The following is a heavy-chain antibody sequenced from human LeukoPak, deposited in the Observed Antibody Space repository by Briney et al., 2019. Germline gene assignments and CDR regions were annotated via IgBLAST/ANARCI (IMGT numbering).Heavy chain of an antibody. V-gene: IGHV1-2*02. CDR2: INPNSGGT. CDR1: GYTFTGYY. CDR3: VKVMFYSASGSYFSVDP. D-gene: IGHD3-10*01. J-gene: IGHJ5*02. Sequence: ASVKVSCKASGYTFTGYYMHWVRQAPGQGLEWMGWINPNSGGTNYAQKFQGRVTMTTDTSTTTAYMELRSLRSDDTAVYYCVKVMFYSASGSYFSVDPWGQGTLVTVSS.